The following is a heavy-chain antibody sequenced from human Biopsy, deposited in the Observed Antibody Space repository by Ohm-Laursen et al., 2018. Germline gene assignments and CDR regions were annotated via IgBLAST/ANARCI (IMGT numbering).Heavy chain of an antibody. CDR3: ARTPRDSFWSGSYKRGLWFDP. CDR1: GGSIISYY. J-gene: IGHJ5*02. Sequence: SDTLSLTCSVSGGSIISYYWTWIRQPPGKGLEWIGHVYNGGITNYNPSLKSRVTISKDTSKNQFSLQVNSVTAADTAVYYCARTPRDSFWSGSYKRGLWFDPWGQGTLVTVSS. V-gene: IGHV4-59*07. CDR2: VYNGGIT. D-gene: IGHD3-3*01.